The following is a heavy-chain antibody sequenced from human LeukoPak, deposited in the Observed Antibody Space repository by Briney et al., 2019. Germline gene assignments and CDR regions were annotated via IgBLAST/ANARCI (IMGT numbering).Heavy chain of an antibody. CDR3: ARDPDVIVGVNFHY. CDR1: GFTFNRDW. Sequence: TGGSLRLSCAASGFTFNRDWMNWVRQAPGKGLEWVANINQDGSDIYYVDSVKGRFTISRDNAKSSLYLQMNSLRAEDTAVYYCARDPDVIVGVNFHYWGQGNLVIVSS. V-gene: IGHV3-7*01. D-gene: IGHD1-26*01. J-gene: IGHJ4*02. CDR2: INQDGSDI.